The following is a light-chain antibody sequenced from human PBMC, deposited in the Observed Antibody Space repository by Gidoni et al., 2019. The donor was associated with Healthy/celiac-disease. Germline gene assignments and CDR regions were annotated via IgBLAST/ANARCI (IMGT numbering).Light chain of an antibody. CDR1: QSVSSN. J-gene: IGKJ2*04. V-gene: IGKV3D-15*03. CDR3: QQYNNWPSVCS. Sequence: EIVMTQSPATLSVSPGERATLSCRASQSVSSNLAWYQQKPGQAPRLLIDGASNRATGIPARFSGSGSGTEFTLTISILQSEDFAVYYCQQYNNWPSVCSFGQGTKVEIK. CDR2: GAS.